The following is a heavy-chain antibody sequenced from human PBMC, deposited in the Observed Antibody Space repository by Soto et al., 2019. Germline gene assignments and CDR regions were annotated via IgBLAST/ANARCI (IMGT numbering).Heavy chain of an antibody. CDR3: ARGVWELLPYYYYGMDV. CDR2: IYYSGST. D-gene: IGHD1-26*01. V-gene: IGHV4-59*01. CDR1: GGSISSYY. J-gene: IGHJ6*02. Sequence: PSETLSLTCTVSGGSISSYYWSWIWQPPGKGLEWIGYIYYSGSTNYNPSLKSRVTISVDTSKNQFSLKLSSVTAADTAVYYCARGVWELLPYYYYGMDVWGQGTTVTVSS.